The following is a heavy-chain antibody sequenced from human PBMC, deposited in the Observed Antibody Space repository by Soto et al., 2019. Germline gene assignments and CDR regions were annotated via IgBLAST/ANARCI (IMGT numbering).Heavy chain of an antibody. D-gene: IGHD4-17*01. Sequence: GGSLRLSCAASGFTFSSYGMHWVRQAPGKGLEWVAVISYDGSNKYYADSVKGRFTISRDNSKNTLYLQMNSLRAEDTAVYYCAKVIDYGDYDPYMDVWGKGTTVTSP. CDR1: GFTFSSYG. V-gene: IGHV3-30*18. CDR3: AKVIDYGDYDPYMDV. CDR2: ISYDGSNK. J-gene: IGHJ6*03.